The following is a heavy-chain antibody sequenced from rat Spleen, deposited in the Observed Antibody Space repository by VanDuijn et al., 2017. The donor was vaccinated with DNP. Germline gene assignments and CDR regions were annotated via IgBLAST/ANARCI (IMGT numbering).Heavy chain of an antibody. CDR1: GFTFNTYW. Sequence: EVQLVETGGGLVQPGRSLKLSCVASGFTFNTYWMFWVRQAPGKGLEWVASINPDGASTYYLDSVKGRFTISRDNAENTVYLQMDSLRSEDTATYYCTSLLLKWSFDYWGQGVMVTVSS. CDR3: TSLLLKWSFDY. V-gene: IGHV5-58*01. J-gene: IGHJ2*01. CDR2: INPDGAST. D-gene: IGHD1-1*01.